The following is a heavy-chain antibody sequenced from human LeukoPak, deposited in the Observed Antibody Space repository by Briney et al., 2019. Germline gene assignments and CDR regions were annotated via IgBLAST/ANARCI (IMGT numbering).Heavy chain of an antibody. CDR2: MNPNSGNT. J-gene: IGHJ6*03. V-gene: IGHV1-8*03. CDR3: ARQNGYSYYYYMDV. CDR1: GYTFTSYD. Sequence: RASVKVSCKASGYTFTSYDINWVRQATGQGLEWMRWMNPNSGNTGYAQKFQGRVTITRNTSISTAYMELSSLRSEDTAVYYCARQNGYSYYYYMDVWGKGTTVTVSS. D-gene: IGHD5-24*01.